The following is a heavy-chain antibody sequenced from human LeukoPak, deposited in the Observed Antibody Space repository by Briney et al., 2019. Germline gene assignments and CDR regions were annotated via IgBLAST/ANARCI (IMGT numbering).Heavy chain of an antibody. J-gene: IGHJ4*02. D-gene: IGHD3-22*01. Sequence: SVKVSCKASGGTFSSYAISWVRQAPGQGLEWMGGIIPIFGTANYARKFQGRVTITTDESTSTAYMELSSLRSEDTAVYYCARSYYYDSSGYTYFDYWGQGTLVTVSS. CDR2: IIPIFGTA. V-gene: IGHV1-69*05. CDR1: GGTFSSYA. CDR3: ARSYYYDSSGYTYFDY.